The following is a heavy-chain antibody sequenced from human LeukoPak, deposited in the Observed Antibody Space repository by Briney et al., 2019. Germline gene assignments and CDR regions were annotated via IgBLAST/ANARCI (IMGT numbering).Heavy chain of an antibody. CDR2: INHSGST. D-gene: IGHD3-22*01. Sequence: PSETLSLTCAVYGGSFSGYYWSWLRQPPGKGLEWIGEINHSGSTNYNPSLKSRVTISVDTSKNQFSLKLSSVTAADTAVYYCARGNPYDSSGYYRDAFDIWGQGTMVTVSS. J-gene: IGHJ3*02. CDR1: GGSFSGYY. V-gene: IGHV4-34*01. CDR3: ARGNPYDSSGYYRDAFDI.